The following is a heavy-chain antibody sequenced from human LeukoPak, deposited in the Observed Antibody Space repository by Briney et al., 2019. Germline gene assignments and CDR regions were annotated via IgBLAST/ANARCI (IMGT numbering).Heavy chain of an antibody. Sequence: GGSLRLSCAASGFTFSSYAMSWVRQAPGKGLEWVSAISGSGGSTYYADSVKGRFTISRGNSKNTLYLQMNSLRAEDTAVYYCVKSVIVGATRFDYWGQGTLVTVSS. CDR2: ISGSGGST. V-gene: IGHV3-23*01. CDR3: VKSVIVGATRFDY. J-gene: IGHJ4*02. CDR1: GFTFSSYA. D-gene: IGHD1-26*01.